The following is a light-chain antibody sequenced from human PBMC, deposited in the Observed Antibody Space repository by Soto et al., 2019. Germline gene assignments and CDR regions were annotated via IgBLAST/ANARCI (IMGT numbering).Light chain of an antibody. CDR2: EVS. V-gene: IGLV2-8*01. CDR3: SSYGSSNTVV. J-gene: IGLJ3*02. Sequence: QSVLTQPPSASGSPGQSVTISCTGTSSDVGGSNFVSWYQQHPGKAPKLMIYEVSKRPSGVPDRFSGSKSGNTASLTVSGLQAEDEADYYCSSYGSSNTVVFGGGTKLTVL. CDR1: SSDVGGSNF.